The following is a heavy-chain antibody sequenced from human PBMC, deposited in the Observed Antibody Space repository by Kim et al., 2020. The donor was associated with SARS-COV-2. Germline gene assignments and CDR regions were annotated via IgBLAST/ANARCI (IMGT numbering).Heavy chain of an antibody. Sequence: GGSLRLSCTAPGFTFGDYAMSWVRQAPGKGLEWVGFIRSKAYGGTTENAASVKGRFTISREDSKGIAYLQMNSLKTEDTAVYFCTRVAYGDSPYFYYGLDVGGKGTTVTVSS. V-gene: IGHV3-49*04. CDR1: GFTFGDYA. J-gene: IGHJ6*04. D-gene: IGHD4-17*01. CDR2: IRSKAYGGTT. CDR3: TRVAYGDSPYFYYGLDV.